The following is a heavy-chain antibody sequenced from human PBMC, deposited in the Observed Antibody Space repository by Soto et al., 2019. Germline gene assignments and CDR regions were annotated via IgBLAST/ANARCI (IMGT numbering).Heavy chain of an antibody. V-gene: IGHV4-38-2*01. CDR1: GYSISSGYY. CDR2: IYHGGRT. D-gene: IGHD3-22*01. J-gene: IGHJ5*02. CDR3: ARVGPWVPYYYDSSPYTFENWFDP. Sequence: SETLSLTCAVSGYSISSGYYWGWRRPPPGKGLGWIGRIYHGGRTYYNPSLNSRVTLSIDMTNNHVSLILNSVTAADTAVYYCARVGPWVPYYYDSSPYTFENWFDPWGQGTLVTVSS.